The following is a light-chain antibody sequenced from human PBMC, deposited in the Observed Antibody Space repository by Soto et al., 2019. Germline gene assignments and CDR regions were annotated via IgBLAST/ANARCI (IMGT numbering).Light chain of an antibody. V-gene: IGLV1-47*02. CDR2: YNN. CDR3: AAWDASLSACV. Sequence: QAVVTQPPSASGTAGQVVTISCSGGDSNIGSNSVYWYQHLPRMAPKLLIYYNNQRPSGVPDRFSGSRSGTSASLAIVGLRSEDEAVYYCAAWDASLSACVFGTGTKLTVL. J-gene: IGLJ1*01. CDR1: DSNIGSNS.